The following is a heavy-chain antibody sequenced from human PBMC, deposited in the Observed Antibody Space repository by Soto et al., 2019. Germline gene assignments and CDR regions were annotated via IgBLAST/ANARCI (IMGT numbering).Heavy chain of an antibody. Sequence: RSLRLSCAPPGFTVSASRRTSFRQAPGKGLEWVANIKEDGSDKYYVDSVKGRFTVSRDNAENSLYLQMNSLRADDTAVYYCARSLGWRDGFDIWGQGTMVTVSS. CDR3: ARSLGWRDGFDI. V-gene: IGHV3-7*01. CDR2: IKEDGSDK. CDR1: GFTVSASR. J-gene: IGHJ3*02. D-gene: IGHD3-16*01.